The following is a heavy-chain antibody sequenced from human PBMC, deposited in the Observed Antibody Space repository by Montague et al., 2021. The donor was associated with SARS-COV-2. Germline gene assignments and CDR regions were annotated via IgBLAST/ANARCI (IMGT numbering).Heavy chain of an antibody. D-gene: IGHD3-22*01. V-gene: IGHV4-61*01. CDR3: AREVRYYYDSSGPGAFDI. Sequence: SETLSLTCTVSGGPISSSNYYWDWIRQPPGKGLEWIGYIYYSGSTNYNPSLKSRVTISVDTSKNQFSLKLSSVTAADTAVYYCAREVRYYYDSSGPGAFDIWGQGTMVTVSS. CDR1: GGPISSSNYY. J-gene: IGHJ3*02. CDR2: IYYSGST.